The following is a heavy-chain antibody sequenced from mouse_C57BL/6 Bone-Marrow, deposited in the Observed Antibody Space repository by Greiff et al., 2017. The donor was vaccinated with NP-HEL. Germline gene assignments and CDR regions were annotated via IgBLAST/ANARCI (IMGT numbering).Heavy chain of an antibody. CDR3: TTRTMIRGNAMDY. Sequence: VQLQQSGAELVRPGASVKLSCTASGFNIKDDYMHWVKPRPEQGLEWIGWIDPENGDTESASEFQGKATITADTPSNTAYLQLSSLTSEDTAVYYCTTRTMIRGNAMDYWGQGTSVTVSS. V-gene: IGHV14-4*01. CDR1: GFNIKDDY. CDR2: IDPENGDT. J-gene: IGHJ4*01. D-gene: IGHD2-4*01.